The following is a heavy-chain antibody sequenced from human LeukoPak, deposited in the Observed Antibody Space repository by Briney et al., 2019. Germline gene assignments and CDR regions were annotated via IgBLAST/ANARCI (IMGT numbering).Heavy chain of an antibody. D-gene: IGHD5-24*01. Sequence: SETLSLTCAVYGGSFSGYYWSWIRRPPGKGLEWIGEINHSGSTNYNPSLKSRVTISVDTSKNQFSLKLSSVTAADTAVYYCARVKATIDYWGQGTLVTVSS. CDR1: GGSFSGYY. CDR3: ARVKATIDY. V-gene: IGHV4-34*01. J-gene: IGHJ4*02. CDR2: INHSGST.